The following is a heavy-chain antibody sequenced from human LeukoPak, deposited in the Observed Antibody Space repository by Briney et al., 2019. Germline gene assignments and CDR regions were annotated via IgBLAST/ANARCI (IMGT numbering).Heavy chain of an antibody. CDR3: AKDSGRRDFDY. V-gene: IGHV3-30*02. D-gene: IGHD3-10*01. J-gene: IGHJ4*02. CDR2: IRCDGSNK. Sequence: PGGSLRLSCAASGFTFSSYGIHWVRQAPGKGLEWVAFIRCDGSNKYYADSVKGRFTISRDNSKNTLYLQMNSLRAEDTAVYYCAKDSGRRDFDYWGQGTLVTVSS. CDR1: GFTFSSYG.